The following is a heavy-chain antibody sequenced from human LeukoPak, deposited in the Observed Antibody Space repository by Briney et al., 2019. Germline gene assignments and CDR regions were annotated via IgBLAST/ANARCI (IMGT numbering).Heavy chain of an antibody. Sequence: PSETLSLTCTVAGGSISSYYWSWIRQPAGKGLEWIGRIYTSGSTNYNPSLKSRVTMSVDTSKNQFSLKLSSVTAADTAVYYCAGGDDYGGNSIPNWGQGTLVTVSS. V-gene: IGHV4-4*07. CDR1: GGSISSYY. D-gene: IGHD4-23*01. CDR2: IYTSGST. J-gene: IGHJ4*02. CDR3: AGGDDYGGNSIPN.